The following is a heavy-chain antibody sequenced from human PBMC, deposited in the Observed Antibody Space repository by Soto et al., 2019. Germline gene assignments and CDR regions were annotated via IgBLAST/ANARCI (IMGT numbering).Heavy chain of an antibody. Sequence: QAQLVESGGGVVQPGGSLRLSCAASGFPFSSYGRHWVRQAPGKGLEWVAMIPYDGTKEYYADSVKGRLTISRDNSENALYLQMSSLRPEDTAVYYCALRGGAIRFFFDYWGQGTLVTVSS. V-gene: IGHV3-30*02. D-gene: IGHD3-16*01. CDR2: IPYDGTKE. J-gene: IGHJ4*02. CDR3: ALRGGAIRFFFDY. CDR1: GFPFSSYG.